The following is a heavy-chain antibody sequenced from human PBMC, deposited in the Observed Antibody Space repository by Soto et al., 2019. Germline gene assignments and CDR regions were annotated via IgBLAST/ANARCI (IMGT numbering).Heavy chain of an antibody. Sequence: ASLKVSCNASGYTFTSYYMHWVRQAPGQGLEWMGIINPSGGSTSLPHKFQGRVTMTRDTSTSTVYMELSSLRSEDTAVYYCTLGFGELLSTSLFHXWGQGTLVTVSX. CDR2: INPSGGST. CDR3: TLGFGELLSTSLFHX. V-gene: IGHV1-46*03. J-gene: IGHJ4*02. D-gene: IGHD3-10*01. CDR1: GYTFTSYY.